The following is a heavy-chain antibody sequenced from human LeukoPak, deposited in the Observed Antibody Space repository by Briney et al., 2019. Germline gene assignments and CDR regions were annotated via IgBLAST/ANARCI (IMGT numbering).Heavy chain of an antibody. CDR2: IRSKAYGGTT. CDR3: TSSDDFWSGYYQGNYFDY. V-gene: IGHV3-49*04. D-gene: IGHD3-3*01. CDR1: GFTFGDYA. J-gene: IGHJ4*02. Sequence: GGSLRLSCTASGFTFGDYAMSWVRQAPGKGLEWVGFIRSKAYGGTTEYAASVKGRFTISRDDSKSIAYLHMNSLKTEDTAVYYCTSSDDFWSGYYQGNYFDYWGQGTLVTISS.